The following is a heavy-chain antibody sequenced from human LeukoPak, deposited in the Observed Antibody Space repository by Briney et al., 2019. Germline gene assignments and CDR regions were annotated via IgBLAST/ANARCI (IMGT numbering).Heavy chain of an antibody. Sequence: PGGSLRLSCAASGFTFSSYSMNWVRQAPGKGLEWVSSISSSSSYIYYADSVKGRFTISRDNAKNSLYLQMSSLRAEDTAVYYCAELGITLIGGVWGKGTTVTISS. CDR1: GFTFSSYS. CDR3: AELGITLIGGV. CDR2: ISSSSSYI. J-gene: IGHJ6*04. V-gene: IGHV3-21*01. D-gene: IGHD3-10*02.